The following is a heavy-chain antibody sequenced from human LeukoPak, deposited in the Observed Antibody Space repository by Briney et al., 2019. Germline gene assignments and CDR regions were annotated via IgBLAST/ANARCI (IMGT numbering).Heavy chain of an antibody. Sequence: GGSLRLSCAASGFTFSTYAMSWARQAPGKGLEWVSGISGTGGSTYYADSVRGRFTISRDNSKNTLYLQMNSLRPEDTAVYYCAREPHNYYDSSGYYNYFDYWGQGTLVTVSS. J-gene: IGHJ4*02. CDR2: ISGTGGST. D-gene: IGHD3-22*01. CDR1: GFTFSTYA. CDR3: AREPHNYYDSSGYYNYFDY. V-gene: IGHV3-23*01.